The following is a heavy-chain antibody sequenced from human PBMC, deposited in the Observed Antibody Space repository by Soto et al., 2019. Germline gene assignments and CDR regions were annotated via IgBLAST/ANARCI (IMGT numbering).Heavy chain of an antibody. CDR3: ASGKGDCSSTSCYDRLYYYYYYMDV. V-gene: IGHV1-69*02. CDR2: IIPILGIA. J-gene: IGHJ6*03. D-gene: IGHD2-2*01. CDR1: GGTFSSYT. Sequence: SVKVSCKASGGTFSSYTISWVRQAPGQGLEWMGRIIPILGIANYAQQFQGRVTITADKSTSTAYMELSSLRSEDTAVYYCASGKGDCSSTSCYDRLYYYYYYMDVWGKGTTVTVSS.